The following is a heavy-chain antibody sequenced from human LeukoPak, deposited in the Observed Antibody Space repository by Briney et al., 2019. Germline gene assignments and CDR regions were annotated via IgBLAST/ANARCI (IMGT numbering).Heavy chain of an antibody. J-gene: IGHJ4*02. CDR2: INPNSGGT. V-gene: IGHV1-2*02. CDR1: GYTFTGYY. CDR3: ARWETEAGKGSFDY. Sequence: ASVKVSCKASGYTFTGYYMHWVRQAPGQGLEWMGCINPNSGGTNYAQKFQGRVTMTRDTSISTAYMELSRLRSDDTAVYYCARWETEAGKGSFDYWGQGTLVTVSS. D-gene: IGHD6-19*01.